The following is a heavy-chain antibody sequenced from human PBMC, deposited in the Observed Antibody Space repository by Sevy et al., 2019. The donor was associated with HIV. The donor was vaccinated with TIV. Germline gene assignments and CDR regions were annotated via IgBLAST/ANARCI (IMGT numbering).Heavy chain of an antibody. CDR2: ISSGSSYI. J-gene: IGHJ4*02. Sequence: GGSLRLSCAASGFTFSYYTMNWVRQAPGKGLEWVSSISSGSSYIFYADSMKGRFTVSRDNAKNSLFLQMNSLRDEDTALYYCARSTDYYDNSGYDYWGRRTLVTVSS. D-gene: IGHD3-22*01. CDR3: ARSTDYYDNSGYDY. CDR1: GFTFSYYT. V-gene: IGHV3-21*03.